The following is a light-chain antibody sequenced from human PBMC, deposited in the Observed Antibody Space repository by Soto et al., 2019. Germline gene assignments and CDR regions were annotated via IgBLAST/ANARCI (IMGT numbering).Light chain of an antibody. CDR1: SSNIGAGYD. Sequence: QSVLTHPPSVSGAPGQRLTLSCTGSSSNIGAGYDVHWYQQLPGAAPKVVIYGNTNRPSGVPDRFSGSKSGPSASLVITGLQAEDEADYYCLSYDKSLSGYVFGAGTKVTV. J-gene: IGLJ1*01. CDR2: GNT. V-gene: IGLV1-40*01. CDR3: LSYDKSLSGYV.